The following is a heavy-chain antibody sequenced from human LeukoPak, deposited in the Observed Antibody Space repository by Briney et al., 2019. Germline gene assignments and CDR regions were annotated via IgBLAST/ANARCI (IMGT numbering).Heavy chain of an antibody. Sequence: PGRSLRLSCAASGFAFSNFVMSWVRQAPGKGLEWVSAMSGSGYYTYYVESVKGRFTISRDNSKNTLYLHMNSLRADDTAVYYCAKMEGQRLYDYCMDVWGRGTTVTVSS. D-gene: IGHD3-3*01. CDR3: AKMEGQRLYDYCMDV. V-gene: IGHV3-23*01. CDR2: MSGSGYYT. CDR1: GFAFSNFV. J-gene: IGHJ6*03.